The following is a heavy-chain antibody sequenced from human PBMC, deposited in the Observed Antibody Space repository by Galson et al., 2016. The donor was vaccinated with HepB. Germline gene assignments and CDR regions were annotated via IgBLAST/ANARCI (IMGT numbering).Heavy chain of an antibody. CDR1: GYTFSNFG. CDR2: ISVSRGNS. J-gene: IGHJ4*02. V-gene: IGHV1-18*04. Sequence: SVKVPCKASGYTFSNFGLSWLRQAPGEGLEWMGWISVSRGNSNYAQKFQGRVTMTTDTSTSTAYMELRSLRSDDTAVYFCARDSPDDYNGYFCFDYWGQGTLVTVSS. CDR3: ARDSPDDYNGYFCFDY. D-gene: IGHD3-22*01.